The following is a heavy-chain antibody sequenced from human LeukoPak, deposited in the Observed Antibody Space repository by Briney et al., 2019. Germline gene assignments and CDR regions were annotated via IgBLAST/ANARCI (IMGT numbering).Heavy chain of an antibody. CDR1: GYTFTGYY. J-gene: IGHJ4*02. Sequence: ASVKVSCKASGYTFTGYYMHWVRQAPGQGLEWMGWINPNSGGTNYAQKFRGWVTMTRDTSISTAYMELSRLRSDDTAVYYCARLLAAHGDYWGQGTLVTVSS. D-gene: IGHD6-13*01. CDR2: INPNSGGT. V-gene: IGHV1-2*04. CDR3: ARLLAAHGDY.